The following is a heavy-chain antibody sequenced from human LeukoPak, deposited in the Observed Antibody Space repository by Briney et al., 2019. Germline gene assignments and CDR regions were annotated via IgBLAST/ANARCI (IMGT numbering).Heavy chain of an antibody. V-gene: IGHV3-30*02. Sequence: GGSLRLSCAASGFTFSSYGMHWVRQAPGKGLEWVAFIRYDGSNKYYADSVKGRFTISRDNSKNTLYLQMNSLRPEDTAVYYCAPRVVVITAPFDYWGQGTLVTVSS. D-gene: IGHD2-21*01. CDR3: APRVVVITAPFDY. CDR1: GFTFSSYG. CDR2: IRYDGSNK. J-gene: IGHJ4*02.